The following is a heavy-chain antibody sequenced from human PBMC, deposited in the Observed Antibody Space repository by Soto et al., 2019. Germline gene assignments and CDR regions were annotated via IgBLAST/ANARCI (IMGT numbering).Heavy chain of an antibody. CDR2: ISSGSSYI. V-gene: IGHV3-21*06. CDR1: GFTFSSYS. J-gene: IGHJ6*02. CDR3: ARSSGGSGKLWNYYGMDV. D-gene: IGHD3-10*01. Sequence: EVQLVESGGGLVKPGGSLRLSCAASGFTFSSYSMNWVRQAPGKGLEWVSSISSGSSYIYYADSVKGRFTISRDTAKNSMYLQMNRLGAEDTAVYYCARSSGGSGKLWNYYGMDVWGQGTTVTVSS.